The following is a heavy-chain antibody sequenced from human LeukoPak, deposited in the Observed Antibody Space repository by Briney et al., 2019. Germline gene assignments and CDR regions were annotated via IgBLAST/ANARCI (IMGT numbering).Heavy chain of an antibody. CDR3: ASGGVVVAATQYYYYGMDV. V-gene: IGHV7-4-1*02. CDR1: GYTFTSYA. D-gene: IGHD2-15*01. CDR2: INTNTGNP. J-gene: IGHJ6*02. Sequence: ASVEVSCKASGYTFTSYAMNWVRQAPGQGLEWMGWINTNTGNPTYAQGFTGRFVFSLDTSVSTAYLQISSLKAEDTAVYYCASGGVVVAATQYYYYGMDVWGQGTTVTVSS.